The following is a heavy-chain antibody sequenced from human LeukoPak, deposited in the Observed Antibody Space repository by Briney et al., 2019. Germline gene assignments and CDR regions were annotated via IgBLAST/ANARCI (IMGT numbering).Heavy chain of an antibody. CDR2: ISSSSSTI. CDR1: GFTFSSYS. V-gene: IGHV3-48*01. D-gene: IGHD3-10*01. CDR3: ARSQDGSGSYFYYFYIDV. J-gene: IGHJ6*03. Sequence: GGSLRLSCAASGFTFSSYSMNWVRQAPGKGLEWVSYISSSSSTIYYADSVKGRFTIPRDNAKNSLYLQMNSLRAEDTAVYYCARSQDGSGSYFYYFYIDVWGKGTTV.